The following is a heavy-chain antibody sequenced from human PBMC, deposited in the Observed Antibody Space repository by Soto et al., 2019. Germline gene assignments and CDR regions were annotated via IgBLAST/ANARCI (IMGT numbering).Heavy chain of an antibody. CDR1: GGSFSGYY. Sequence: SETLSLTCAVYGGSFSGYYWSWIRQPPGKGLEWIGEINHSGSTNYNPSLKSRVTISVDTSKNQFSLKLSSVTAAGTAVYYCARGRITMVRGVTPWYYYYGMDVWGQGTTVTVSS. D-gene: IGHD3-10*01. CDR3: ARGRITMVRGVTPWYYYYGMDV. J-gene: IGHJ6*02. CDR2: INHSGST. V-gene: IGHV4-34*01.